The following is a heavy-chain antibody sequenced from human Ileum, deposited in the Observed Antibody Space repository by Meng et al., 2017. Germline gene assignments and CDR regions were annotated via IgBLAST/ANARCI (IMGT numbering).Heavy chain of an antibody. J-gene: IGHJ5*02. CDR3: ARYYYDSSGVTWFDP. V-gene: IGHV4-31*03. D-gene: IGHD3-22*01. CDR2: FYFSGST. Sequence: QVLRQEPGQGLASPSQTLSLTCTVSGDSISSGDNYWTWSRQHPGKGLEWIGYFYFSGSTYYNPSLKSRVSISVDTSKNQFSLRMSSVTAADTAVYYCARYYYDSSGVTWFDPWGQGTLVTVSS. CDR1: GDSISSGDNY.